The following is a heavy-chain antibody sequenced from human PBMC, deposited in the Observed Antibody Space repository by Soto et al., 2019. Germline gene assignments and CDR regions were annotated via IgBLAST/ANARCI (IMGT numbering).Heavy chain of an antibody. Sequence: GGSLRLSCAASGFTFSSYGMHWVRQAPGKGLEWVAVISYDGSNKYYADSVKGRFTISRDNSKNTLYLQMNSLRAEDTAVYYCAKDGGTAAAGTSGVGNYYGMDVWGQGTTVTVSS. V-gene: IGHV3-30*18. CDR1: GFTFSSYG. CDR2: ISYDGSNK. D-gene: IGHD6-13*01. J-gene: IGHJ6*02. CDR3: AKDGGTAAAGTSGVGNYYGMDV.